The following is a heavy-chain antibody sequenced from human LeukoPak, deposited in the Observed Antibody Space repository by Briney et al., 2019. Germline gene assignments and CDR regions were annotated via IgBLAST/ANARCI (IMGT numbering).Heavy chain of an antibody. CDR2: ISGSGGST. V-gene: IGHV3-23*01. CDR3: AKVGTVVPAARFDY. Sequence: PGGSLRLSCAASGFTFSSYAMSWVRQAPGKGLEWVSAISGSGGSTYYADSVKGRFTISRDNSRNTLYLQMNSLRAEDTAVYYCAKVGTVVPAARFDYWGQGTLVTVSS. CDR1: GFTFSSYA. J-gene: IGHJ4*02. D-gene: IGHD2-2*01.